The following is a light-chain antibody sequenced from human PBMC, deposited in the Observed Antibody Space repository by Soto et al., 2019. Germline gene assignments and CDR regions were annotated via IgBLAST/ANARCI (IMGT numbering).Light chain of an antibody. CDR1: QSVSSNF. CDR3: QQYGGTPGT. Sequence: EIVLTQSPGTLSLSPGDRASLSCRASQSVSSNFLAWYQQKPGQAPKLLIYAASSRAAGIPDRFSGGGSETDFTLTISRLEPEDVAVYYCQQYGGTPGTFGQGTKVDIK. J-gene: IGKJ1*01. CDR2: AAS. V-gene: IGKV3-20*01.